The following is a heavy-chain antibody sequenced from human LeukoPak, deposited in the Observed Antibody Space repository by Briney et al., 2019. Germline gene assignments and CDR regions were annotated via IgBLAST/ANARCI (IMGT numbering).Heavy chain of an antibody. J-gene: IGHJ4*02. CDR1: EGTFSSYA. Sequence: SVKVSCKASEGTFSSYAISWVRQAPGQGLEWMGRIIPIFGIANYAQKFQGRVTITADKSTSTAYMELSSLRSEDTAVYYCARGPKWELHPVFDYWGQGTLVTVSS. CDR2: IIPIFGIA. CDR3: ARGPKWELHPVFDY. V-gene: IGHV1-69*04. D-gene: IGHD1-26*01.